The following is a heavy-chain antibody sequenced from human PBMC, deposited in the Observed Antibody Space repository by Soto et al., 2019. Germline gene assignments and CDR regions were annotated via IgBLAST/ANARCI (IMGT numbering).Heavy chain of an antibody. J-gene: IGHJ5*02. Sequence: ASVKVSCKASGYTFTSYCISWVRQAPGQGREWMGWISAYNGNTNYAQKLQGRVTMTTDTSTSTAYKELRSLRSDDTAVYYCARVLVASNWFDPWGQGTLVTVSS. CDR2: ISAYNGNT. CDR3: ARVLVASNWFDP. CDR1: GYTFTSYC. V-gene: IGHV1-18*01.